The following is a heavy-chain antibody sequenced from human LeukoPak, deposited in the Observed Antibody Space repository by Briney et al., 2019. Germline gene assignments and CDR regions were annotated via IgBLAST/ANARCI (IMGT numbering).Heavy chain of an antibody. CDR2: ISGSGGST. CDR3: ARDRYNWNDDINWFDP. D-gene: IGHD1-1*01. Sequence: PGGSLRLSCAASGFTFSSYAMSWVRQAPGKGLEWVSGISGSGGSTYYADSVKGRFTISRDNAKNSLYLQMNSLRAEDTAVYYCARDRYNWNDDINWFDPWGQGTLVTVSS. V-gene: IGHV3-23*01. CDR1: GFTFSSYA. J-gene: IGHJ5*02.